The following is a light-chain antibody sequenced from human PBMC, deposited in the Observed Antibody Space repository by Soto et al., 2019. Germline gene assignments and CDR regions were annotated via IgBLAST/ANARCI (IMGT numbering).Light chain of an antibody. CDR2: GAS. J-gene: IGKJ3*01. Sequence: EIVMTQSPATLSVSPGERATLSCRASQSVSSNLAWYQQKSGQAPRLLIYGASTRATGIPARFSGSGSGTEFTLTISSLQSEDFAVYYCQQYNNWPRITFGPGTKVDIK. V-gene: IGKV3-15*01. CDR3: QQYNNWPRIT. CDR1: QSVSSN.